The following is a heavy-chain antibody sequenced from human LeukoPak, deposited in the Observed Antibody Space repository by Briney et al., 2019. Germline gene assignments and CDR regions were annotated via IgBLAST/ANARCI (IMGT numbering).Heavy chain of an antibody. CDR2: IRSTSSTI. CDR1: VFTFSSYS. Sequence: GGSLRLSCAASVFTFSSYSMNWVRQAPGKGLEWFSYIRSTSSTIYYADSVKGRFTISRDNAKNSLYLQMNSLRAENTAVYYCARRGSYYPAPFDYWGQGTLVTVSS. CDR3: ARRGSYYPAPFDY. V-gene: IGHV3-48*04. J-gene: IGHJ4*02. D-gene: IGHD1-26*01.